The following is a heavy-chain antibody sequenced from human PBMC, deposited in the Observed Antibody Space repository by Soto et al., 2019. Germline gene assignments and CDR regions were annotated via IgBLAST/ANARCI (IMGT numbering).Heavy chain of an antibody. D-gene: IGHD2-15*01. CDR2: ISGSDDNT. CDR3: AKDLKRYCSGDSCYGFDY. J-gene: IGHJ4*02. CDR1: GFTFSSYA. V-gene: IGHV3-23*01. Sequence: GGSLRLSCATSGFTFSSYAMSWVRQAPGKGLEWVSAISGSDDNTYYAASVKGRFTISRDNSKNTLYLQMNSLRADDTAVYYSAKDLKRYCSGDSCYGFDYWGLGTPVTVSS.